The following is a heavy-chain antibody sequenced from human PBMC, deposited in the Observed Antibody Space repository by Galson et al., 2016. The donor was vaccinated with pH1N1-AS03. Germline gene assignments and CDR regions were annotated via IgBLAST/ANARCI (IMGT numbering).Heavy chain of an antibody. V-gene: IGHV3-23*01. CDR2: LDGGGDGT. CDR3: AKDVFGWAFDV. Sequence: SLRLSCAASGFSVRANAMSWVRQAPGKGLEWVASLDGGGDGTHYAGAVRGRFTLSRDTSEDTVYLQMNSLRAEDTALYYCAKDVFGWAFDVWGQGTMVTVSS. D-gene: IGHD3-10*01. J-gene: IGHJ3*01. CDR1: GFSVRANA.